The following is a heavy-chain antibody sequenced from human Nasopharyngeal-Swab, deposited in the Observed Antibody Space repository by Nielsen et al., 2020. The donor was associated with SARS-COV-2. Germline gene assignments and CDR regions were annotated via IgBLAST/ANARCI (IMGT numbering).Heavy chain of an antibody. CDR3: ARLPSAYPYYNDMDV. CDR1: GYTFTTYW. CDR2: LYGGDSDT. J-gene: IGHJ6*01. Sequence: GESLKISCQGSGYTFTTYWIGWVRQMPGKGLEWMGILYGGDSDTRYSPSFQGQVTISADKSSNTAYLQWSSLKASDTAIYYCARLPSAYPYYNDMDVWGQGTTVIVSA. V-gene: IGHV5-51*01. D-gene: IGHD2-21*01.